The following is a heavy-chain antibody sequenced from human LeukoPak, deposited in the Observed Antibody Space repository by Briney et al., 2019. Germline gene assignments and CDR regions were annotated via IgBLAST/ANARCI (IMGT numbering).Heavy chain of an antibody. V-gene: IGHV4-39*01. J-gene: IGHJ4*02. CDR3: ARHDPSSRYTFDY. D-gene: IGHD6-19*01. Sequence: SETLSLTCTVSGGSISSSSYYWGWIRQPPGKGLEWIGSIYYSGSTYYNPSLKSRVTISVDTSKNQFSLKLSSVTAADTAVYYCARHDPSSRYTFDYWGQGTLVTVSS. CDR2: IYYSGST. CDR1: GGSISSSSYY.